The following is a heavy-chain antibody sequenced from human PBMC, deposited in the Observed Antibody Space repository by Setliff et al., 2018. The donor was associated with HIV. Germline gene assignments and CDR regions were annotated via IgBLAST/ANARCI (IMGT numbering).Heavy chain of an antibody. V-gene: IGHV4-4*07. D-gene: IGHD6-13*01. Sequence: TSETLSLTCTVSGGSISSYYWSWIRQPAGKRLEFIGRISAAGTINYNPSLRSRVTLSVDTSENQFSLTVNSVTAADTAMYFCARDEGRATGSWWDQSASWYLDYWGHGILVTAPQ. J-gene: IGHJ4*01. CDR3: ARDEGRATGSWWDQSASWYLDY. CDR2: ISAAGTI. CDR1: GGSISSYY.